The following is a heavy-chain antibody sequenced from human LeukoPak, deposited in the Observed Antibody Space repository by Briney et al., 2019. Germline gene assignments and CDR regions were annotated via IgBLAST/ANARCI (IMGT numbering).Heavy chain of an antibody. CDR3: ARKQAIDPAPLDN. CDR1: GFTFSTYA. CDR2: ISDSGGST. J-gene: IGHJ4*02. Sequence: GGSLRLSCAPSGFTFSTYALSWVRQAPGKGLEWVSTISDSGGSTFYADSVKGRFTISRDNSKNTLYLQMNSLRAEDTAVYYCARKQAIDPAPLDNWGQGTLVTVSS. D-gene: IGHD2-21*01. V-gene: IGHV3-23*01.